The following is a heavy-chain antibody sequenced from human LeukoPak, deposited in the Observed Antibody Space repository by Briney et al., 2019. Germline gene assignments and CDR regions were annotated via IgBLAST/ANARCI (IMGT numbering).Heavy chain of an antibody. CDR3: ARQGHYYGSGSYYKPTYDFDY. CDR1: GDSFSSVTDY. Sequence: KTSETLSLTCTVSGDSFSSVTDYWAWIRQPPGKGLEWIASGDYSGGTYYNPSLESRVAISADTSKSQFSLKLSSVTAADTAVYYCARQGHYYGSGSYYKPTYDFDYWGQGTLVTVSS. J-gene: IGHJ4*02. D-gene: IGHD3-10*01. V-gene: IGHV4-39*01. CDR2: GDYSGGT.